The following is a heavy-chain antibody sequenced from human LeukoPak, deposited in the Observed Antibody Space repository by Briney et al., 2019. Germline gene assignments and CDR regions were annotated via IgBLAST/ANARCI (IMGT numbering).Heavy chain of an antibody. Sequence: SETLSLTCTVSGGSISSYYWSWIRQPAGKGLEWIGRIYTSGSTNYNPSLKSRVTISVDTSKNQFSLKLSSVTAADTAVYYCARDRYSSSWYSDDAFDIWGQGTMVTVSS. CDR3: ARDRYSSSWYSDDAFDI. J-gene: IGHJ3*02. V-gene: IGHV4-4*07. CDR1: GGSISSYY. CDR2: IYTSGST. D-gene: IGHD6-13*01.